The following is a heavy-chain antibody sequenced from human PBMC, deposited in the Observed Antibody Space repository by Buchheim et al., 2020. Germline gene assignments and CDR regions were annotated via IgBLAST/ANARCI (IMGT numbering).Heavy chain of an antibody. Sequence: QVQLVESGGGVVQPGRSLRLSCAASGLTFSDYAMHWVRQAPGKGLEWVAATSSDGNNEYYADSVKGQFTISRDNSEDALYPQMNGLRTEDTAVYYCASDHGAPDAVDYWGQGIL. CDR3: ASDHGAPDAVDY. J-gene: IGHJ4*02. CDR2: TSSDGNNE. CDR1: GLTFSDYA. D-gene: IGHD4-17*01. V-gene: IGHV3-30*04.